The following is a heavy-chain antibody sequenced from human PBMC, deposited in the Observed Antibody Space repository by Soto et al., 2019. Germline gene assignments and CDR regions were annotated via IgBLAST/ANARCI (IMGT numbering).Heavy chain of an antibody. V-gene: IGHV3-23*01. CDR1: GFTFSTYA. J-gene: IGHJ4*02. Sequence: PGGSLRLSCAASGFTFSTYAMSWARQAPGRGLEWVATISGRGTNTFYADSVRGRFTISRDNSKNTLYLQMESLRVDDTAVYYCDRSDFWGQGTLVTVSS. CDR3: DRSDF. CDR2: ISGRGTNT.